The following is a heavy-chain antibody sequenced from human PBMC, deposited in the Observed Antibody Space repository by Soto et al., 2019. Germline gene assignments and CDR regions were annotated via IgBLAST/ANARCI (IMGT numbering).Heavy chain of an antibody. Sequence: PSETLSLTCTVSGGSISSYYWSWIRQPPGKGLEWIGYIYYSGSTNYNPSLKSRVTISVDTSKNQFSLKLSSVTAADTAVYYCAREERLGRHYYYGMDVWGQGTTVTVSS. CDR2: IYYSGST. D-gene: IGHD1-1*01. J-gene: IGHJ6*02. CDR3: AREERLGRHYYYGMDV. V-gene: IGHV4-59*01. CDR1: GGSISSYY.